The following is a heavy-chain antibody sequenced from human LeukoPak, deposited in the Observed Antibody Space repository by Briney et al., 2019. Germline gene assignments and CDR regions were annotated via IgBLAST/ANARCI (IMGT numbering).Heavy chain of an antibody. CDR1: GFTFSDYY. D-gene: IGHD6-13*01. Sequence: GGSLRLSCAASGFTFSDYYMSWIRQAPGKGLEWVSYISSSGSTIYYADSVKGRFTISRDDAKNSLYLQMSSLRPDDTAVYYCAREPLAAGAWFDPWGQGTLVTVSS. J-gene: IGHJ5*02. CDR3: AREPLAAGAWFDP. CDR2: ISSSGSTI. V-gene: IGHV3-11*04.